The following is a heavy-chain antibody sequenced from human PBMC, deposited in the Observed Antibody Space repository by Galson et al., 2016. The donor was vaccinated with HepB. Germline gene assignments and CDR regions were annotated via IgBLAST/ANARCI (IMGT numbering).Heavy chain of an antibody. CDR1: GFTFSDYT. CDR3: ARSVSSAWHTFDS. D-gene: IGHD6-25*01. Sequence: SLRLSCAASGFTFSDYTMHWIRQAPGQAPGEGLEWVAVISEDGTQKYLADSVKGRFTFSRDNSRSILYLQMNSLRREDTAIYYCARSVSSAWHTFDSWGQGTLVPVSS. V-gene: IGHV3-30*04. J-gene: IGHJ4*02. CDR2: ISEDGTQK.